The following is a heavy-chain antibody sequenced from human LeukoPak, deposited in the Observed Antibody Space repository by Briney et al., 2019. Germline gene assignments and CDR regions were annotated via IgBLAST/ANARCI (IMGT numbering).Heavy chain of an antibody. V-gene: IGHV4-59*01. CDR3: ARASYGDYRNWFDP. CDR2: IYYSGST. J-gene: IGHJ5*02. D-gene: IGHD4-17*01. Sequence: SETLSLTCTVSGGSISSYYWSWIRQPPGKGLEWIGYIYYSGSTNYNPSLKSRVTISVDTSKNQFSLKLSSVTAADTAVYYCARASYGDYRNWFDPWGQGTLVTVSS. CDR1: GGSISSYY.